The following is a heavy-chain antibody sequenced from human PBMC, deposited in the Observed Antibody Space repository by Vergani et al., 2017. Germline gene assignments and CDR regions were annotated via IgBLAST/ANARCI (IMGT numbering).Heavy chain of an antibody. J-gene: IGHJ1*01. V-gene: IGHV3-30*03. D-gene: IGHD1-1*01. CDR1: GFTSSYYG. CDR2: ISYDGTQK. CDR3: ATKRCGTPGCQIGYFRE. Sequence: VQLVESGGGLVQPGRSLRLSCVVSGFTSSYYGMHWVRQAPGKGLEWVAVISYDGTQKYYADSVKGRFTISRDNSKSTLYLQMNSLRTEDTAVYYCATKRCGTPGCQIGYFREWGQGTLVTVSS.